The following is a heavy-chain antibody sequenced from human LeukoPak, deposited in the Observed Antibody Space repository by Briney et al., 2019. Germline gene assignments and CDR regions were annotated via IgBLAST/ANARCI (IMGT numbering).Heavy chain of an antibody. CDR2: IYYSGST. CDR3: ARPQGSQLSDFEN. CDR1: GGSISSSSYY. V-gene: IGHV4-39*01. D-gene: IGHD2-2*01. J-gene: IGHJ4*02. Sequence: PSETLSLTCTVSGGSISSSSYYWGWIRQPPGKGLEWIGSIYYSGSTYYNPSLKSRVTISVDTSKNQFSLKLSSVTAADTAVYYCARPQGSQLSDFENWGQGNLVTVSS.